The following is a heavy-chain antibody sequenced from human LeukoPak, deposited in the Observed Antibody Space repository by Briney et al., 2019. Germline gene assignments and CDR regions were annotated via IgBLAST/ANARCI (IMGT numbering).Heavy chain of an antibody. CDR1: GFTFSSHW. J-gene: IGHJ4*02. CDR3: ARWDCSGGDCNSGSRFIDY. V-gene: IGHV3-74*01. CDR2: INREGTST. D-gene: IGHD2-15*01. Sequence: GGSLRLSCAASGFTFSSHWMHWVRQAPGKGLVWVSRINREGTSTTYADFVKGRFTISRDNAKNTLYLQMDSLRAEDTAVYYCARWDCSGGDCNSGSRFIDYWGQGTLVTVSS.